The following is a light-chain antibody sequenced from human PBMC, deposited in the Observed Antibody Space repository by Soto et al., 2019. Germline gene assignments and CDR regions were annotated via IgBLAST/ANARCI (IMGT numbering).Light chain of an antibody. J-gene: IGKJ2*01. CDR1: QDTRRN. CDR3: QQLNAYPHT. V-gene: IGKV1-9*01. Sequence: DIQLTQSPSFLSASVGDRVTISCRASQDTRRNLAWSQQETGRAPRLLVYAASIVQSGVPSRFSGRGSGTEFTLTVSGLQPEDFATYYCQQLNAYPHTFGQGTKVEIK. CDR2: AAS.